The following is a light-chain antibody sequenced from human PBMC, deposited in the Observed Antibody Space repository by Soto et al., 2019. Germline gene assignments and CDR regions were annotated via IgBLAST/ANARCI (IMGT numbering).Light chain of an antibody. Sequence: QSALTQPASVSGSPGQSITISCTGTSSDVCGYNYVSWYQQHPGKAPKLMIYEVSNRPSGVSNRFSGSKSGNTASLTISGLQAEDEADYYCSSYTSSSTHNYVFGTVTKLTVL. CDR3: SSYTSSSTHNYV. CDR2: EVS. CDR1: SSDVCGYNY. V-gene: IGLV2-14*01. J-gene: IGLJ1*01.